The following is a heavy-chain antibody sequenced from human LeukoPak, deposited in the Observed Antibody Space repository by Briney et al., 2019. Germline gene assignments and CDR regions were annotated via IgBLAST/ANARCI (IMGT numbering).Heavy chain of an antibody. V-gene: IGHV3-11*01. CDR1: GFTFSDYY. CDR3: ASMNSYDLYYFDY. J-gene: IGHJ4*02. Sequence: GGSLRLSCAASGFTFSDYYMSWIRQAPGKGLEWVSYISSSGSTIYYADSVKGRFTISRDNAKNSLYLQMNSLRAEDTAVYYCASMNSYDLYYFDYWGQGTLVTVSS. D-gene: IGHD5-18*01. CDR2: ISSSGSTI.